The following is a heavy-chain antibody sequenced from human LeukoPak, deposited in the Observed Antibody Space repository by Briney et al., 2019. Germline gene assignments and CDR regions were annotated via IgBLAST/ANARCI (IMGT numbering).Heavy chain of an antibody. CDR1: GGSISSGGYS. D-gene: IGHD1-14*01. V-gene: IGHV4-30-2*01. Sequence: SETLSLTCAVSGGSISSGGYSWSWIRQPPGKGLEWIGYIYHSGSTYYNPSLKSRVTISVDTSKNQFSLKLSSVTAADTAVYYCARDTGNYYYGMDVWGQGTTVTVSS. CDR2: IYHSGST. J-gene: IGHJ6*02. CDR3: ARDTGNYYYGMDV.